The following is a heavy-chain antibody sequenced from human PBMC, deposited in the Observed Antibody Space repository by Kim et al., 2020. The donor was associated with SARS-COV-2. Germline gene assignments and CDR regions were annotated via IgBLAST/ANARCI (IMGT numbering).Heavy chain of an antibody. CDR3: ARGGVAGGLFWY. J-gene: IGHJ4*02. D-gene: IGHD6-19*01. CDR2: IYYSGST. CDR1: GGSISSYY. Sequence: SETLSLTCTVSGGSISSYYWSWIRQPPGKGLEWIGYIYYSGSTNYNPSLKSRVTISVDTSKNQFSLKLSSVTAADTAVYYCARGGVAGGLFWYWGQGTLVTVSS. V-gene: IGHV4-59*01.